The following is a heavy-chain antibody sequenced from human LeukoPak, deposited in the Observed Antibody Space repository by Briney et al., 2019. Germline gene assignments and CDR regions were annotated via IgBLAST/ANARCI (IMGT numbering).Heavy chain of an antibody. V-gene: IGHV4-59*12. D-gene: IGHD1-26*01. CDR3: SRESGAFCPFGY. CDR2: IYYSGST. Sequence: SETLSLTCTVSGASISFYYWSWIRQPPGKGLEWIGYIYYSGSTKYNPSLKSRVTMSIDTSKNQFSLNLTSVTAADTAIYYCSRESGAFCPFGYWGQGTLVIVPS. J-gene: IGHJ4*02. CDR1: GASISFYY.